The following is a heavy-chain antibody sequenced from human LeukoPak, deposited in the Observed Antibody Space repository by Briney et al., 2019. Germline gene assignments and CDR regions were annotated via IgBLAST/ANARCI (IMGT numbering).Heavy chain of an antibody. D-gene: IGHD3-10*01. CDR3: ARDVQWFGRARGCFDY. V-gene: IGHV4-31*03. J-gene: IGHJ4*02. Sequence: SETLSLTCTVSGGSISSGGYYWSWIRQHPGKGLEWIGYIYYSGSTYYNPSLKSRVTISVDTSKNQFSLKLSSVTAADTAVYYCARDVQWFGRARGCFDYWGQGTLVTVSS. CDR1: GGSISSGGYY. CDR2: IYYSGST.